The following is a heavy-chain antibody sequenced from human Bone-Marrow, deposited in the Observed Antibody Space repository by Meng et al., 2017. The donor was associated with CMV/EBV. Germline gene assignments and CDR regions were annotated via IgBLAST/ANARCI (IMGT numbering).Heavy chain of an antibody. Sequence: ASVKVSCKASGYTFTSYDINWVRQATGQGLEWMGWMNPNSGNTGYAQKFQGRVTMTRNTSISTAYMELSSLRSEDTAVYYCARGGATSLGSAFDIWGQGPMVTI. CDR2: MNPNSGNT. CDR1: GYTFTSYD. D-gene: IGHD1-26*01. V-gene: IGHV1-8*01. J-gene: IGHJ3*02. CDR3: ARGGATSLGSAFDI.